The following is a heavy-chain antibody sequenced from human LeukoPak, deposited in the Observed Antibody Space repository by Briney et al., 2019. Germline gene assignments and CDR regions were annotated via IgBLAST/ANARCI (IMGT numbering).Heavy chain of an antibody. J-gene: IGHJ5*02. V-gene: IGHV1-8*01. CDR3: ARSNYGGKRWFDP. CDR1: EYTFTSYD. CDR2: TNPNSGNT. Sequence: ASVKVSCKASEYTFTSYDINWVRQATGQGLEWMGWTNPNSGNTGYAQKFQGRVTMTRDTSISTAYMELSSLRSEDTAVYFCARSNYGGKRWFDPWGQGTLVIVSS. D-gene: IGHD4-23*01.